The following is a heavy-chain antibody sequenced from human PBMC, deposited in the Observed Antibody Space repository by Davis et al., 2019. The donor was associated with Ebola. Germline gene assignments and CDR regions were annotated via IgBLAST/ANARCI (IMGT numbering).Heavy chain of an antibody. D-gene: IGHD3-22*01. J-gene: IGHJ4*02. Sequence: MPSETLSLTCTVSGGSISSSSYYWGWIRQPPGKGLEWIGSIYYSGSTYYNPSLKSRVTISVDTSKNQFSLKLSSATAADTAVYYCASLRQTYDSSGYSQPFDYWGQGSLISVSS. CDR2: IYYSGST. CDR1: GGSISSSSYY. V-gene: IGHV4-39*01. CDR3: ASLRQTYDSSGYSQPFDY.